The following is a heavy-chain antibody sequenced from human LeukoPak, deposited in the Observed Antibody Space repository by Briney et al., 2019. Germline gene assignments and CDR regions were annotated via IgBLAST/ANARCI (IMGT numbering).Heavy chain of an antibody. CDR3: ARTVGTHRFDY. Sequence: SETLSLTCTVSGGSISSSDYYWGWIRQPPGERLEWTGTIYYNGNTYYNPSLQSRVIISVDTSKNQFSLKLTSVTAPDTAVYYCARTVGTHRFDYWGQGILVTVSS. D-gene: IGHD4-23*01. J-gene: IGHJ4*02. CDR1: GGSISSSDYY. V-gene: IGHV4-39*01. CDR2: IYYNGNT.